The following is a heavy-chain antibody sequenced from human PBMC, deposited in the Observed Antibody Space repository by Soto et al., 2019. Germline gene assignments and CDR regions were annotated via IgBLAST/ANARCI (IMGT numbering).Heavy chain of an antibody. D-gene: IGHD2-15*01. CDR3: AHRQRTVVVGAPFDL. CDR1: GVSLTTSGVG. Sequence: SGPTLVNPTQTLTLTCTLSGVSLTTSGVGVGWIRQPPGKALEWLALIYWDDDKRFSPSLKSRLAITRDTSKNQVVMTMTDMAPVDTAIYYCAHRQRTVVVGAPFDLWGQGSQVIVSS. J-gene: IGHJ4*02. V-gene: IGHV2-5*02. CDR2: IYWDDDK.